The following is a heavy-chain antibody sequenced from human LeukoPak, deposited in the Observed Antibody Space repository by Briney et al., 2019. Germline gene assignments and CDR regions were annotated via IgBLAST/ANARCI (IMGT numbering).Heavy chain of an antibody. Sequence: LSGRSLRLSCAASGFTFDDYAMHWVRQAPGKGLEWVSGISWNSGSIGYADSVKGRFTISRDNANNVLYLQMNSLRAEDTAVYYCARDPTYYLRYGYFDSWGQGTLVTVSS. V-gene: IGHV3-9*01. CDR3: ARDPTYYLRYGYFDS. CDR1: GFTFDDYA. CDR2: ISWNSGSI. J-gene: IGHJ4*02. D-gene: IGHD1-26*01.